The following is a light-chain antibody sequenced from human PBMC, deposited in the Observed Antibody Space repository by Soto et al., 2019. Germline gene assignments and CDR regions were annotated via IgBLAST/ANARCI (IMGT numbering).Light chain of an antibody. V-gene: IGLV2-14*01. Sequence: QSALTQPASVSGSPGQSITISCTGTSSDIGCYNSVSWYQQHPGKAPKLMIYEVSNRPSGVSSRFSSSKSSTTASLTTSGLEADDDADYYCSSGKTSTPDVFGSGTKLTVL. J-gene: IGLJ6*01. CDR3: SSGKTSTPDV. CDR1: SSDIGCYNS. CDR2: EVS.